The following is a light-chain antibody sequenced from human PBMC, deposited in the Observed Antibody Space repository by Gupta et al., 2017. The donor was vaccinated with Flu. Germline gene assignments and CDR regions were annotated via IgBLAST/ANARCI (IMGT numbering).Light chain of an antibody. J-gene: IGLJ2*01. CDR1: NIGSES. CDR3: QVWDSSGDHVV. V-gene: IGLV3-21*02. Sequence: SYVLTQPPSVSVAPGQTARITCGGNNIGSESVHWYQQKPGQAPVLVAYDDSDRPSGIPERFSGSNSGNTATLTISRVEAGDEADYYCQVWDSSGDHVVFGGGTKLTVL. CDR2: DDS.